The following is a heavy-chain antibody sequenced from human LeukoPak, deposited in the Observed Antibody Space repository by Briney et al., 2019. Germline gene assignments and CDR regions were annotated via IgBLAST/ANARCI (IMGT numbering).Heavy chain of an antibody. CDR3: ARDDFGVALGGV. Sequence: SETLSLTCAVYGGTFSGYYWSWIRQSPAKGLEWIGQIYHTGSTNYNPSLEGRVTISLDTSNNQFSLKLTSVTAADTAVYYCARDDFGVALGGVWGKGTTVTVSS. CDR2: IYHTGST. V-gene: IGHV4-34*01. J-gene: IGHJ6*04. CDR1: GGTFSGYY. D-gene: IGHD3-3*01.